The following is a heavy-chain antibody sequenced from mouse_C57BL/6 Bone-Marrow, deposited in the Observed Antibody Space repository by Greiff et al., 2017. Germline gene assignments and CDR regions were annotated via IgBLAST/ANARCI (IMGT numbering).Heavy chain of an antibody. V-gene: IGHV1-26*01. CDR2: INPNNGGT. Sequence: EVQLQQSGPELVKPGASVKISCKASGYTFTDYYMNWVKQSHGKSLEWIGDINPNNGGTSYNQKFKGKATLTVDKSSSTAYMELRSLTSEDSAVYYCARKGVFYYFDYWGQGTTLTVSS. D-gene: IGHD6-2*01. CDR1: GYTFTDYY. CDR3: ARKGVFYYFDY. J-gene: IGHJ2*01.